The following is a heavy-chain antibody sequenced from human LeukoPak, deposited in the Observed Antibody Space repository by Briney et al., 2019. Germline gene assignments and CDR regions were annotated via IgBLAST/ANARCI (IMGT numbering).Heavy chain of an antibody. CDR2: TYYSGST. J-gene: IGHJ4*02. CDR1: GGSISSGGYY. V-gene: IGHV4-61*08. Sequence: PSETLSLTCTVSGGSISSGGYYWSWIRQPPGKGLEWIGYTYYSGSTNYNPSLKSRVTISVDTSKNQFSLKLSSVTAADTAVYYCARVPYYYGSGSYDPYYFDYWGQGTLVTVSS. D-gene: IGHD3-10*01. CDR3: ARVPYYYGSGSYDPYYFDY.